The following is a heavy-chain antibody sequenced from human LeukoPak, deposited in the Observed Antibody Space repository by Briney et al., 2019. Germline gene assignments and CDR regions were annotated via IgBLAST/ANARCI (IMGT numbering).Heavy chain of an antibody. J-gene: IGHJ4*02. CDR3: AREVAMAPYYFDY. CDR1: GGTFNSYA. CDR2: IIPIFGTA. D-gene: IGHD5-18*01. Sequence: SVNVSCKASGGTFNSYAISWVRQAPGQGLEWMGGIIPIFGTANYAQKFQGRVTITTDESTSTAYMELSSLRSEDTAVYYCAREVAMAPYYFDYWGQGTLVTVSS. V-gene: IGHV1-69*05.